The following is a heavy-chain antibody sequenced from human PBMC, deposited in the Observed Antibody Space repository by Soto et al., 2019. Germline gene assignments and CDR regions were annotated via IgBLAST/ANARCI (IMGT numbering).Heavy chain of an antibody. CDR1: GYTFTSYA. CDR2: INAGSGNT. J-gene: IGHJ6*03. Sequence: GASVKVSCKASGYTFTSYAMHWVRQAPGQRLEWMGWINAGSGNTKYSQKFQGRVTITRDTSASTAYMELSSLRSEDTAVYYCATATSSSSNFYYYYYMDVWGKGTTVTVSS. D-gene: IGHD6-6*01. CDR3: ATATSSSSNFYYYYYMDV. V-gene: IGHV1-3*01.